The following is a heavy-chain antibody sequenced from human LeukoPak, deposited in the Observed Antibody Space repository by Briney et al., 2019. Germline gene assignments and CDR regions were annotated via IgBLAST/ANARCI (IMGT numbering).Heavy chain of an antibody. V-gene: IGHV1-2*02. CDR1: GYTFTGYY. CDR3: ARDFGADSTEYYYYYGMDV. D-gene: IGHD3-22*01. Sequence: ASVKVSCKASGYTFTGYYMHWVRQAPGQGLEWMGWINPNSGGTNYAQKFQGRVTMTRDTSISTAYMELSRLRSDDTAVYYCARDFGADSTEYYYYYGMDVWGQGTTVTVSS. J-gene: IGHJ6*02. CDR2: INPNSGGT.